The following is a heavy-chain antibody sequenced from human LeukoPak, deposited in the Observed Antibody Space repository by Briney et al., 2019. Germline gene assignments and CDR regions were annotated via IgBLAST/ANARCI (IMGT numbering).Heavy chain of an antibody. CDR2: INSDGSST. CDR1: GFTFSSYW. D-gene: IGHD3-22*01. J-gene: IGHJ4*02. CDR3: ARGAGRYYYDSGGFDY. Sequence: PGGSLRLFCAASGFTFSSYWMHWVRQAPGKGLVWVSRINSDGSSTRYADSVKGRFTISRDNAKNTLYLQMNSLRAEDTAVYYCARGAGRYYYDSGGFDYLGQGALVTVFS. V-gene: IGHV3-74*01.